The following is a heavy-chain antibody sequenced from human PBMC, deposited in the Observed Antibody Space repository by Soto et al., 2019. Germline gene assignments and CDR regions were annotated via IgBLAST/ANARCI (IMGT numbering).Heavy chain of an antibody. J-gene: IGHJ3*02. D-gene: IGHD3-22*01. CDR1: GYTFTSYY. CDR3: ARAFLYYYDSSGYYHSPDAFDI. CDR2: INPSGGST. V-gene: IGHV1-46*01. Sequence: ASVKVSCKASGYTFTSYYMHWVRQAPGRGLEWMGIINPSGGSTSYAQKFQGRVTMTRDTSTSTVYMELSSLRSEDTAVYYCARAFLYYYDSSGYYHSPDAFDIWGQGTMVTVSS.